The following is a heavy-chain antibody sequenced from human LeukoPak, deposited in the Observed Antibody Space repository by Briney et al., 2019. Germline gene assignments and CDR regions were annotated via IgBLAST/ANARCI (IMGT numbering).Heavy chain of an antibody. J-gene: IGHJ3*02. CDR2: INPNSGGT. CDR1: GYTFTGYY. Sequence: ASVKVSCKASGYTFTGYYMHWVRQAPGQGLEWMGRINPNSGGTNYAQKFQGRVTMTRDTSISTAYMELSRLRSDDTAVYYCARGRPSPVIRITMVRQDAFDIWGQGTMVTVSS. CDR3: ARGRPSPVIRITMVRQDAFDI. D-gene: IGHD3-10*01. V-gene: IGHV1-2*06.